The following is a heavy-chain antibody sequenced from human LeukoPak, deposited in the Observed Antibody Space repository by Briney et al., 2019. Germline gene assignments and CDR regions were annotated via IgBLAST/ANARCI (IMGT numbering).Heavy chain of an antibody. Sequence: ASVKVSCKSSGGTFSSYAISWVRQAPGQGLEWMGRIIPILGIANYAQKFQGRVTITADKSTSTAYMELSSLRSEDTAVYYCATKGGSYCSGGGCYDYWGQGTLVTVSS. J-gene: IGHJ4*02. D-gene: IGHD2-15*01. CDR1: GGTFSSYA. V-gene: IGHV1-69*04. CDR2: IIPILGIA. CDR3: ATKGGSYCSGGGCYDY.